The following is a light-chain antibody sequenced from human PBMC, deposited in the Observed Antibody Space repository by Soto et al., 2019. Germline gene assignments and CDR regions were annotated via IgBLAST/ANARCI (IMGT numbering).Light chain of an antibody. CDR2: EGS. J-gene: IGLJ7*01. CDR1: SSDVGSYNL. V-gene: IGLV2-23*01. CDR3: CSYAGSSTHAV. Sequence: QSALTQPASVSGSPGQSITISCTGTSSDVGSYNLVSCYQQHPGKAPKLMIYEGSKRPSGVSNRFSGSKSGNTASLTISGLQPEDEADYYCCSYAGSSTHAVFGGGTQLTVL.